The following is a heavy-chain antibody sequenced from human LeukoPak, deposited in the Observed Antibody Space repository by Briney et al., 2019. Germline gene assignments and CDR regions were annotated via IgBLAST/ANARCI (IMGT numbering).Heavy chain of an antibody. D-gene: IGHD3-10*01. V-gene: IGHV1-69*13. CDR3: AMPPDGSGSYYHYYYYYMDV. Sequence: GASVKVSCKASGGTFSNYAISWVRQAPGQGLEWMGGIIPIFGTANYAQKFQGRVTITADESTSTAYMELSSLRSEDTAVYYCAMPPDGSGSYYHYYYYYMDVWGKGTTVTISS. J-gene: IGHJ6*03. CDR2: IIPIFGTA. CDR1: GGTFSNYA.